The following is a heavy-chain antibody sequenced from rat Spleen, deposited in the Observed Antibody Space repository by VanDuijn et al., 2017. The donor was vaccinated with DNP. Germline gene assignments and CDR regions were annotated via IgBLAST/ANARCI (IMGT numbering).Heavy chain of an antibody. V-gene: IGHV5-22*01. J-gene: IGHJ2*01. D-gene: IGHD1-6*01. CDR1: GFTFSDYK. CDR2: IGYDGGST. CDR3: DRYSYVLRGVSD. Sequence: EVQLMESGGGLVQPGRSLKLSCAASGFTFSDYKMAWVRQAPTKGLELVAYIGYDGGSTYYGDSVKGRFTMSRDNAKNNLYLQMNSLSSEDMATYYCDRYSYVLRGVSDWGQGFLVTGSS.